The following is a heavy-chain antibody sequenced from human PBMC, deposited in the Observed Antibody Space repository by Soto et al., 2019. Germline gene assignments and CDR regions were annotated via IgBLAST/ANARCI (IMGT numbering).Heavy chain of an antibody. CDR1: GGSISSYY. V-gene: IGHV4-59*01. CDR2: IYYSGST. D-gene: IGHD6-13*01. CDR3: ATSKVPYSTEERMYYYYYMDV. J-gene: IGHJ6*03. Sequence: PSETLSLTCTVSGGSISSYYWSWIRQPPGKGLEWIGYIYYSGSTNYNPSLKSRVTISVDTSKNQFSLKLSSVTAADTAVYYCATSKVPYSTEERMYYYYYMDVWGKGTTVTAP.